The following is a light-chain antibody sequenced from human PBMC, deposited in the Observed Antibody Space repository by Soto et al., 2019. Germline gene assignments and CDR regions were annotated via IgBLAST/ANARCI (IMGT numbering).Light chain of an antibody. CDR3: QQYYSFPLI. Sequence: VVVMTQSPSLLSASAVYRGTSSCQMSKGIRSYLAWYQQKPWKAPELLIYAASTLQSGVPSRFSGSGSGTDLTLTIRCLQSEDFATYYCQQYYSFPLIFGGGTKV. CDR1: KGIRSY. J-gene: IGKJ4*01. V-gene: IGKV1D-8*01. CDR2: AAS.